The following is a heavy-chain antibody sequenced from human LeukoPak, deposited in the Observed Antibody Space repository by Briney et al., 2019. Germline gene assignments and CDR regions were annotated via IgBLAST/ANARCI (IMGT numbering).Heavy chain of an antibody. CDR1: GYTFTGYY. CDR3: AKTYYYDSSGYSGY. CDR2: INPNSGGT. Sequence: ASVKVSCKASGYTFTGYYMHWVRQAPGQGLAWMGWINPNSGGTNYALKFHGRLAMTKDTSISTAYMELSKPRSDDTAVYYCAKTYYYDSSGYSGYWGQGTLVSVSS. D-gene: IGHD3-22*01. J-gene: IGHJ4*02. V-gene: IGHV1-2*02.